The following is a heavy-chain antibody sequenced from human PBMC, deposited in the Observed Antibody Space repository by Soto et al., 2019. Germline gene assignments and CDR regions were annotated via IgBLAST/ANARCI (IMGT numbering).Heavy chain of an antibody. CDR2: IVVGSGNT. CDR3: AASDYVWGSYRYTALASFDY. J-gene: IGHJ4*02. Sequence: GASVKVFCKASGFTFTSSAVQWVRQARGQRLEWIGWIVVGSGNTNYAQKFQERVTITRDMSTSTAYMELSSLRSEDTAVYYCAASDYVWGSYRYTALASFDYWGQGTLVTVSS. D-gene: IGHD3-16*02. V-gene: IGHV1-58*01. CDR1: GFTFTSSA.